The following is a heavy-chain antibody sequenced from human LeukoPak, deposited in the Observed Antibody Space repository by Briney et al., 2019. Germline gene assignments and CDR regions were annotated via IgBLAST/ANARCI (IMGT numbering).Heavy chain of an antibody. Sequence: GGSLRLSCAASGFTLSSYSMNWVRQAPGKGLEWVSSISSSSSYIYYADSVKGRFTISRDNAKNSLYLQMNSLRAEDTAVYYCARDSGSYSRPSDYWGQGTLVTVSS. CDR2: ISSSSSYI. V-gene: IGHV3-21*01. J-gene: IGHJ4*02. CDR1: GFTLSSYS. CDR3: ARDSGSYSRPSDY. D-gene: IGHD1-26*01.